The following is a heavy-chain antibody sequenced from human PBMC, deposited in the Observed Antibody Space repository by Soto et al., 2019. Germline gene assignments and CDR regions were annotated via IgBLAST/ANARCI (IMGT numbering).Heavy chain of an antibody. CDR3: ARSLARAGDRSGMDV. D-gene: IGHD2-21*02. Sequence: SVKVSCKASGGTFSSYAISWVRQAPGQGLEWMGGIIPIFGTANYAQKFQGRVTITADESTSTAYMELSSLRSEDTAVYYCARSLARAGDRSGMDVWAQGTTVTVSS. CDR2: IIPIFGTA. V-gene: IGHV1-69*13. CDR1: GGTFSSYA. J-gene: IGHJ6*02.